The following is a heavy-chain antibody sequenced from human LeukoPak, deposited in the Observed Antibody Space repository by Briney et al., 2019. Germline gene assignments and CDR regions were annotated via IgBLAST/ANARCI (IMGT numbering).Heavy chain of an antibody. D-gene: IGHD3-3*01. V-gene: IGHV4-59*08. CDR3: ARLEVYDFWSGYSYYMDV. Sequence: SETLSLTCTASGGSISSYSWSWVRQPPGKGLEWIGYIYYSGSTNYNPSLKSRVTISVDTSKNQCSLKLSSVTAADTAVYYCARLEVYDFWSGYSYYMDVWGKGTTVTVSS. J-gene: IGHJ6*03. CDR1: GGSISSYS. CDR2: IYYSGST.